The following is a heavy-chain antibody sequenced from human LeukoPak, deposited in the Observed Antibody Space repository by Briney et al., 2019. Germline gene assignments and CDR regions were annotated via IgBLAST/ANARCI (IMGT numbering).Heavy chain of an antibody. Sequence: SETLSLTCTVSGASISGSGYYWGWIRQPPGKGLEWIGSIYSSGSTYYNASLQSRVTISIETSKNQISLRLNSVTAADTAMYYCAKSGGYGLIDYWGQGTLVTVAS. D-gene: IGHD1-26*01. J-gene: IGHJ4*02. V-gene: IGHV4-39*01. CDR3: AKSGGYGLIDY. CDR1: GASISGSGYY. CDR2: IYSSGST.